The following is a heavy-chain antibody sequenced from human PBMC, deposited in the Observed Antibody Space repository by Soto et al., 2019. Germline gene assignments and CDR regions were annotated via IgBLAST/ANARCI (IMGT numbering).Heavy chain of an antibody. CDR3: ARIREVYGSGLYYYYGMDV. CDR2: IDWDDDK. D-gene: IGHD3-10*01. CDR1: GFSLSTSGMC. Sequence: ESGPTLVNPTQTLTLTCTFSGFSLSTSGMCVSWIRQPPGKALEWLALIDWDDDKYYSTSLKTRLTISKDTSKNQVVLTMTNMDPVDTTTYYCARIREVYGSGLYYYYGMDVWGQGTTVTVSS. J-gene: IGHJ6*02. V-gene: IGHV2-70*01.